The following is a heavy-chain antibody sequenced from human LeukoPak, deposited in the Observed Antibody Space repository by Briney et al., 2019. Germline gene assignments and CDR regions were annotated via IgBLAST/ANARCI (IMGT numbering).Heavy chain of an antibody. CDR2: IYHSGST. D-gene: IGHD2-2*01. Sequence: PSETLSLTCTVSGGSISSSSYYWGWIRQPPGKGLEWIGEIYHSGSTNYNPSLKSRVTISVDKSKNQFSLKLSSVTAADTAVYYCARVKELGRYCSSTSCPANWFDPWGQGTLVTVSS. CDR1: GGSISSSSYY. J-gene: IGHJ5*02. V-gene: IGHV4-39*07. CDR3: ARVKELGRYCSSTSCPANWFDP.